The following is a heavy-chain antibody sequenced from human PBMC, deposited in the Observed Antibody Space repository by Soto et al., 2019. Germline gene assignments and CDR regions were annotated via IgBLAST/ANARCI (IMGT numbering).Heavy chain of an antibody. CDR1: GFTFSSYA. D-gene: IGHD3-22*01. J-gene: IGHJ4*02. Sequence: QVQLVESGGGVVQPGRSLRLSCAASGFTFSSYAMHWVRQAPGKGLEWVAVISYDGSNKYYADSVKGRFTISRDNSKNSLYLQMNSLRAEDAAVYYCARGDSGYYYVLVYWGQGTLVTVSS. CDR3: ARGDSGYYYVLVY. CDR2: ISYDGSNK. V-gene: IGHV3-30-3*01.